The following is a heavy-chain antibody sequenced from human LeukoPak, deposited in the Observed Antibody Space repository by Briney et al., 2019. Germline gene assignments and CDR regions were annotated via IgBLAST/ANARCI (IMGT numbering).Heavy chain of an antibody. CDR2: ISSESIHL. Sequence: GGSLRLSCAASGFTFNSHMMIWVRQAPGKGLEWVASISSESIHLRYADSVKGRFTISRDNSKNTLYLQMNSLRVEDSAVYYCARDLATGPAGYYFDYWGQGTLVTVSS. CDR3: ARDLATGPAGYYFDY. J-gene: IGHJ4*02. CDR1: GFTFNSHM. D-gene: IGHD2-2*01. V-gene: IGHV3-21*01.